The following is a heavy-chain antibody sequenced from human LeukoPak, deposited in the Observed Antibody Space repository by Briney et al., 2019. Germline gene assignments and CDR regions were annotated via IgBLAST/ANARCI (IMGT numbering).Heavy chain of an antibody. J-gene: IGHJ4*02. CDR3: ARVGRVYCSGGSCYYFDY. CDR1: GYSFTSYW. D-gene: IGHD2-15*01. CDR2: IYPGDSDT. V-gene: IGHV5-51*01. Sequence: GESLKISCKGSGYSFTSYWIGWVRQMPGKGLEWMGIIYPGDSDTRYSPSLQGQVTISADKSISTAYLQWSSLKASDTAMYYCARVGRVYCSGGSCYYFDYWGQGTLVTVSS.